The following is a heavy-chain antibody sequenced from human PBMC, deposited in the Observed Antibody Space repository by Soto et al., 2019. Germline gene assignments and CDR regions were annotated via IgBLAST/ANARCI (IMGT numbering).Heavy chain of an antibody. J-gene: IGHJ4*02. V-gene: IGHV1-18*01. CDR1: GYTFTNYG. D-gene: IGHD2-15*01. CDR2: ISTYNGDT. Sequence: QVQLMQSGAELKKPGASVKVSCKASGYTFTNYGISWVRQAPGQGLEWMGWISTYNGDTNYGQKLQGRVTMTTDTSTNKAYMELWNQRNGDTAVYYCSRDWGVVITTGGIDYWGQGTLVTVSS. CDR3: SRDWGVVITTGGIDY.